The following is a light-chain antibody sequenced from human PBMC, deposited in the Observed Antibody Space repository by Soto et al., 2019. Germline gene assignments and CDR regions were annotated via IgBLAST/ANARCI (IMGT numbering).Light chain of an antibody. J-gene: IGKJ1*01. Sequence: KKSPVTLSVSPGERATLSYRASQTVTTDLAWYQQKPGQAPRLVIHGASTRATDFPARFSGSGSGTDFTLTISRLEPEDFAVYYCQQYGGSPRTFGQGTKVDIK. CDR1: QTVTTD. CDR2: GAS. CDR3: QQYGGSPRT. V-gene: IGKV3-20*01.